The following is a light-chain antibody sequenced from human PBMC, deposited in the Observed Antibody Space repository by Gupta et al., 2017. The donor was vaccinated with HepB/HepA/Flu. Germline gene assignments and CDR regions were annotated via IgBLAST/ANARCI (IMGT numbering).Light chain of an antibody. CDR2: AAS. J-gene: IGKJ4*01. CDR1: QDISSY. Sequence: DIRMTQSPSSLSASVGDRVTITCRASQDISSYLSWYQQKPGKAPNLLIYAASNLRSGVPSTFSGSGSGTDFTLTISRLQPEDFATYYCQQVNSSPITFGGGTKVEIK. CDR3: QQVNSSPIT. V-gene: IGKV1-39*01.